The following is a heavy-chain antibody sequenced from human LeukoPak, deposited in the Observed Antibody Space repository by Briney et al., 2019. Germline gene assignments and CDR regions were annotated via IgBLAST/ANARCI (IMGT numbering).Heavy chain of an antibody. J-gene: IGHJ4*03. V-gene: IGHV4-59*01. CDR1: GASINNYY. CDR2: IYSTGDT. CDR3: ARGSRVYDRSGFHTWHDY. Sequence: PSETLSLTCTVSGASINNYYWSWVRQPPLKGLEWIGYIYSTGDTSYNPSLESRVSISMDTSKNHFSLEITSMTAADTAVYYCARGSRVYDRSGFHTWHDYWGHGTLVTVSS. D-gene: IGHD3-22*01.